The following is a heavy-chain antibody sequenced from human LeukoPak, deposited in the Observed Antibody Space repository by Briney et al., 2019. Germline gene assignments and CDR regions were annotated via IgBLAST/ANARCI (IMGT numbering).Heavy chain of an antibody. CDR2: INPDGSQT. Sequence: GGSLRLSCAASGFTFNTYWMHWVRQAPGKGLVWVSHINPDGSQTNYADSVTGRFTTSRDNAKNTLYLQMNSLRAEDTAVYYCARDPVRRDSYWGQGTLVTVSS. V-gene: IGHV3-74*01. CDR3: ARDPVRRDSY. D-gene: IGHD3-10*01. CDR1: GFTFNTYW. J-gene: IGHJ4*02.